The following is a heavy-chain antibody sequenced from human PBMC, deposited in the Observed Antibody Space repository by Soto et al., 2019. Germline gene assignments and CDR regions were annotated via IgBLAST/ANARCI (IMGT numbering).Heavy chain of an antibody. CDR3: ANQSESVRFLEWLSPDYYGMDV. V-gene: IGHV3-23*01. CDR2: ISGSGGST. Sequence: GGSLRLSCAASGFTFSSYAMSWVRQAPGKGLEWVSAISGSGGSTYYADSVKGRFTISRDNSKNTLYLQMNSLRAEDTAVYYCANQSESVRFLEWLSPDYYGMDVWGQGTTVTVSS. J-gene: IGHJ6*02. D-gene: IGHD3-3*01. CDR1: GFTFSSYA.